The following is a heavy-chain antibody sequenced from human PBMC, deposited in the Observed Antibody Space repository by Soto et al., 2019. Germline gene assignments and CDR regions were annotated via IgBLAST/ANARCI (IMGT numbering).Heavy chain of an antibody. D-gene: IGHD4-17*01. CDR2: ISYDGSNK. CDR3: ARPLWRDDYDGGYFDL. J-gene: IGHJ2*01. V-gene: IGHV3-30-3*01. Sequence: QVQLVESGGGVVQPGRSLRLSCAASGFTFSSYAMQWVRQAPGKGLEWVAVISYDGSNKYYADSVKCRFTISRDNSKNTLYLQMSRLRTEDTAVYYCARPLWRDDYDGGYFDLWGRGTLVTVSS. CDR1: GFTFSSYA.